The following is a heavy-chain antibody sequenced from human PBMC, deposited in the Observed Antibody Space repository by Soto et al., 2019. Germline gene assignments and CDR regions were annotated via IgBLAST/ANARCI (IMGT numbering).Heavy chain of an antibody. V-gene: IGHV4-31*03. D-gene: IGHD3-9*01. CDR1: GGSISSGGYY. J-gene: IGHJ5*02. CDR3: ARGFNFDWGRLPDSPKYNWFDP. Sequence: TLSLTCTVSGGSISSGGYYWSWIRQHPGKGLEWIGYIYYSGSTYYNPSLKSRVTISVDTSKNQFSLKLSSVTAADTAVYYCARGFNFDWGRLPDSPKYNWFDPWGQVTLVTVSS. CDR2: IYYSGST.